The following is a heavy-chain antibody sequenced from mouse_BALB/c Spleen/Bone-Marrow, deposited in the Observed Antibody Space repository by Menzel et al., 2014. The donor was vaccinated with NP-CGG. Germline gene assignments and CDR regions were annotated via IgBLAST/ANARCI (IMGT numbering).Heavy chain of an antibody. CDR1: GFTFSSYT. J-gene: IGHJ3*01. CDR3: TGSYYRYDEEAWFAY. D-gene: IGHD2-14*01. V-gene: IGHV5-6-4*01. CDR2: ISSGGSYT. Sequence: EVQLQESGGGLVKPGGSLKLSCAASGFTFSSYTMSWVRQTPEKRLEWVATISSGGSYTYYPDSVKGRFAISRDNAKNTLYLQMSSLKSEDTAMYYCTGSYYRYDEEAWFAYWGQGTLVTVSA.